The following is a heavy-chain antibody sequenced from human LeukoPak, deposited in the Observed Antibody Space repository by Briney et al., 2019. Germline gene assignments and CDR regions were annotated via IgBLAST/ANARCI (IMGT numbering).Heavy chain of an antibody. CDR2: IYYSGST. Sequence: SSETLSLTCTVSGGSISNYYWSWIRQPPGKGLEWIGYIYYSGSTNYNPSLKSRVTISVDTSKNQFSLKLSSVTAADTAVYYCARHISSMYYDFWSGYYNGDNWFDPWGQGTLVTVSS. J-gene: IGHJ5*02. D-gene: IGHD3-3*01. V-gene: IGHV4-59*08. CDR1: GGSISNYY. CDR3: ARHISSMYYDFWSGYYNGDNWFDP.